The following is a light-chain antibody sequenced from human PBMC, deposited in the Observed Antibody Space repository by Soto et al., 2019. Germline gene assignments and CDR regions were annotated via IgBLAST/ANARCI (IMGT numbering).Light chain of an antibody. CDR1: QSLSSY. J-gene: IGKJ4*01. V-gene: IGKV3-11*01. CDR2: DAS. CDR3: QQRAGWPPT. Sequence: ELVLTSSPATLSVSPGERATLSCWASQSLSSYLAWYQQKPGQAPRLLIYDASNRANGIPARFTGSGSGTDFTLTISSLEPEDFAVYFCQQRAGWPPTFGGGTKVDNK.